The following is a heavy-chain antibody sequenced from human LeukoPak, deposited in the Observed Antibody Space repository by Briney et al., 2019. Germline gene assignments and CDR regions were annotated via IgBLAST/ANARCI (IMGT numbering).Heavy chain of an antibody. Sequence: SETLSLTCTVSGGSISSGSYFWSWIRQPAGKGLEWIGRIYTSGSTNYNPSLKSRVTMSVDTSKNQFSLKLSSVTAADTAVYYCARETSFGTMVRGVIFYYYYMDVWGKGTTVTISS. CDR2: IYTSGST. CDR3: ARETSFGTMVRGVIFYYYYMDV. D-gene: IGHD3-10*01. CDR1: GGSISSGSYF. V-gene: IGHV4-61*02. J-gene: IGHJ6*03.